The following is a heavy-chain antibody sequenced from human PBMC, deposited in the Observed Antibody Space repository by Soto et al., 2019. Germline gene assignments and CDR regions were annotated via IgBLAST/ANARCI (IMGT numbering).Heavy chain of an antibody. D-gene: IGHD3-16*01. J-gene: IGHJ4*02. V-gene: IGHV3-23*01. Sequence: EVQLRQSVGGVVQPGGSLRLSCVAAGFSFNNYAMTWVRQAPGKVLEWVSGISGSGDGTYYADSVKDRFSVSRYKSTSTVHLQMSSLRVEDTAVYYCAKDKGLRGSSYFGDWGQGALVIVSS. CDR2: ISGSGDGT. CDR3: AKDKGLRGSSYFGD. CDR1: GFSFNNYA.